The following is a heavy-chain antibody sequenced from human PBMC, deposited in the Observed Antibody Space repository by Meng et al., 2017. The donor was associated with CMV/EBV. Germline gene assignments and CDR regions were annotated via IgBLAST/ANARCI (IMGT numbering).Heavy chain of an antibody. CDR1: GYTFTGYY. V-gene: IGHV1-2*02. Sequence: ASVKVSCKASGYTFTGYYMHWVRQAPGQGLEWMGWINPNSGGTNYAQKFQGRVTMTRDTSISTAYMELSRLRSDDTAVYYCAREDIVVVPAATCNWFDPWGQGTLVTVSS. CDR2: INPNSGGT. D-gene: IGHD2-2*01. CDR3: AREDIVVVPAATCNWFDP. J-gene: IGHJ5*02.